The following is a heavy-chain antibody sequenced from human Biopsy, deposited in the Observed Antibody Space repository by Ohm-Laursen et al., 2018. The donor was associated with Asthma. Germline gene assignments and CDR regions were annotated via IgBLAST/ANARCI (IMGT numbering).Heavy chain of an antibody. V-gene: IGHV1-3*04. D-gene: IGHD3-9*01. CDR1: GYNFISFA. CDR2: VNTGNGDT. CDR3: ARTYYDFLTGQVKDVFGV. J-gene: IGHJ3*01. Sequence: SVKVSCKASGYNFISFAIHWVRQAPGQRLEWMGWVNTGNGDTKYSQKFRGRVTITKDTSASTAYMELRSLRSEDTATYYCARTYYDFLTGQVKDVFGVWGQGTMVTVSS.